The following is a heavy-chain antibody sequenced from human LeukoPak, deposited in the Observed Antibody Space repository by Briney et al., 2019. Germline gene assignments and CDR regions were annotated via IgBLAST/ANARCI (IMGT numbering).Heavy chain of an antibody. CDR2: ISGSGGST. Sequence: GGSLRLSCAASGFTFSSYAMSWVRQAPGKGLEWVSAISGSGGSTYYADSVKGRFTISRDNSKNTLYLQMNSLRAEDTAVYHCAKRGDYVWGSYPGDAFDIWGQGTMVTVSS. V-gene: IGHV3-23*01. J-gene: IGHJ3*02. CDR3: AKRGDYVWGSYPGDAFDI. CDR1: GFTFSSYA. D-gene: IGHD3-16*02.